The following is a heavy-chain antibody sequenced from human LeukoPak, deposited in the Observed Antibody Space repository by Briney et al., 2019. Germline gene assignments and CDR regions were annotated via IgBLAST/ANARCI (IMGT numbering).Heavy chain of an antibody. CDR2: ISSSSSDI. J-gene: IGHJ4*02. V-gene: IGHV3-21*01. CDR3: ARGITYYYDSSGYYYGY. Sequence: GGSLRLSCAASGFTFSSYSMNWVRQAPEKGLEWVSSISSSSSDIYYADSVKGRFTISRDNAKNSLYLQMNSLRAEDTAVYYCARGITYYYDSSGYYYGYWGQGTLVTVSS. CDR1: GFTFSSYS. D-gene: IGHD3-22*01.